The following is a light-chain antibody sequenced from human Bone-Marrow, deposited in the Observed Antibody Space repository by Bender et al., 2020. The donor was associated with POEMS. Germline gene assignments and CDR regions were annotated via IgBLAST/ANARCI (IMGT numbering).Light chain of an antibody. CDR1: SSNFGSYSL. V-gene: IGLV2-14*02. Sequence: SALTQPASVSASPGQSITISCTGTSSNFGSYSLVSWYQQLPGKAPKLIIYEGTERPSGVPDRFSGSKSGNTASLTISGLQAEDEADYYCSSYTSSINFYVFGTGTKVTVL. J-gene: IGLJ1*01. CDR2: EGT. CDR3: SSYTSSINFYV.